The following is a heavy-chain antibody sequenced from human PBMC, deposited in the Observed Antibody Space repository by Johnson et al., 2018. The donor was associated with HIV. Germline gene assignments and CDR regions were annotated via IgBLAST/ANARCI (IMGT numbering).Heavy chain of an antibody. D-gene: IGHD6-13*01. CDR3: ARLGSSSWYGDDAFDI. CDR2: ISSSGSTI. J-gene: IGHJ3*02. Sequence: QVQLVESGGALVKPGGSLRLSCGASEFILSDYYMSWIRQAPGKGLEWVSYISSSGSTIYYADSVKGRFTISRDNAKNSLYLQMNSLRAEDTAVYYCARLGSSSWYGDDAFDIWGQGTMVTVSS. CDR1: EFILSDYY. V-gene: IGHV3-11*04.